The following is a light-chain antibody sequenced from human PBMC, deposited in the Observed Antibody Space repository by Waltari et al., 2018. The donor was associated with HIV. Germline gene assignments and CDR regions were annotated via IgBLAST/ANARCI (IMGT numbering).Light chain of an antibody. J-gene: IGLJ3*02. CDR2: EVN. V-gene: IGLV2-8*01. Sequence: QSALTQPPSASGSPGQSVTISCTGTSSDVGAYNYVSWYQQHPGKAPKLLIWEVNKRPSGVPDRFAGSKSGNTASLTVSGLQAEDEADYYCNSFAGSRVFGGGTKLTV. CDR1: SSDVGAYNY. CDR3: NSFAGSRV.